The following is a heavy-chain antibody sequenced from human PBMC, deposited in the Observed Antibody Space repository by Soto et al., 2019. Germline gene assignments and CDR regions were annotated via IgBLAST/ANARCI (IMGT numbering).Heavy chain of an antibody. CDR3: ARVSGYCSGGSCYSGYMDV. V-gene: IGHV3-11*06. CDR2: ISSLNHYN. CDR1: GFNFNDYY. D-gene: IGHD2-15*01. Sequence: GGSLRLSCAASGFNFNDYYMSWIRQAPGKGLEYIAYISSLNHYNNYADSVKGRFTISRDNAKNSLYLQMNSLRAEDTAVYYCARVSGYCSGGSCYSGYMDVWGKGTTVTVSS. J-gene: IGHJ6*03.